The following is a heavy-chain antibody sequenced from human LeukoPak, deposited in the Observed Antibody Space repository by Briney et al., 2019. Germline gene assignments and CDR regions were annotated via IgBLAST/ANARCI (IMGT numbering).Heavy chain of an antibody. V-gene: IGHV4-39*01. Sequence: SETLSLTCTVSGGSISSSSYYWGWIRQPPGKGLEWIGSIYYSGSTYYNPSLKSRVTISVDTSKNQFSLKLSSVTAADTAVYYCAGEARYGDYDGYWGQGTLVTVSS. J-gene: IGHJ4*02. CDR3: AGEARYGDYDGY. CDR2: IYYSGST. D-gene: IGHD4-17*01. CDR1: GGSISSSSYY.